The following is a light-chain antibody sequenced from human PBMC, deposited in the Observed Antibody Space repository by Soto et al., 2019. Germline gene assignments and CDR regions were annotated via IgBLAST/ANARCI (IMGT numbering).Light chain of an antibody. Sequence: QSALTQPASVSGSPGQSITISCTGTSSDVGAYDFVSWYQQHPDKAPKLMIYEVIHRPSGVSNRSSGSSSVYTAPLTICRLHAEDEGYYYGSSYTTRSTRVFGTGTKVTVL. V-gene: IGLV2-14*03. CDR3: SSYTTRSTRV. CDR1: SSDVGAYDF. J-gene: IGLJ1*01. CDR2: EVI.